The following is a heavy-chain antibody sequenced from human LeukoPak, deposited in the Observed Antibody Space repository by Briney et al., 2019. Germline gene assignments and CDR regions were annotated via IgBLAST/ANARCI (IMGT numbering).Heavy chain of an antibody. V-gene: IGHV3-7*01. CDR3: ARERDGRFFDY. J-gene: IGHJ4*02. Sequence: PGGSLRLSCAVSGLIFRSYWMSWVRQAPGKGLEGVANINQDGSEKYFVDSVKGRFTISRDNAKNSLHLQMNTLRAEDTAVCYCARERDGRFFDYWGQGTLVTVSS. CDR2: INQDGSEK. D-gene: IGHD5-24*01. CDR1: GLIFRSYW.